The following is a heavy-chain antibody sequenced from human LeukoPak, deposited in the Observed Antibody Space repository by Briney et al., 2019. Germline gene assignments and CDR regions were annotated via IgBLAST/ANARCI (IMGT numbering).Heavy chain of an antibody. CDR1: GFTFSNYG. CDR2: ISGSNNTI. Sequence: GGSLRLSCAAPGFTFSNYGINWVRQAPGKGVEWVSYISGSNNTIYYADSVKGRFTISRDNAKNSVYLQMNSLRAEDTAVYYCAREGSGTYYNGGGPYYFDYWGQGTLVTVSS. D-gene: IGHD3-10*01. CDR3: AREGSGTYYNGGGPYYFDY. V-gene: IGHV3-48*01. J-gene: IGHJ4*02.